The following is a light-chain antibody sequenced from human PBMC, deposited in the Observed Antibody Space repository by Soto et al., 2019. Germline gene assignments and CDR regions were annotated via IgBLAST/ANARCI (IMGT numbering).Light chain of an antibody. Sequence: ENVLTQSPAILSLSPGDTATLSCRASQSVGRYLAWYQQKPGQAPRLVIYDASNRATGVPDRFSGSGSGTDFTLSISHLEPEDFAVYYRQQRNNWPPITFGQGTR. CDR2: DAS. CDR1: QSVGRY. CDR3: QQRNNWPPIT. J-gene: IGKJ5*01. V-gene: IGKV3-11*01.